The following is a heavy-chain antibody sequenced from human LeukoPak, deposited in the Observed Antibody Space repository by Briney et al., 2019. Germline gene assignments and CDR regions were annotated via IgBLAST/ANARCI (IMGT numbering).Heavy chain of an antibody. Sequence: GGSLRLSCAASGFTLSTYWMTWVRQAPGKGLEWVANINQDGSKKNCVDSGKGRFTVSRDNVKNSVYPQMNSLRAEDTAVYYCARDYSPSSGYCSSTHCYWAGLDIWGQGTMVTVSS. CDR1: GFTLSTYW. D-gene: IGHD2-2*03. CDR3: ARDYSPSSGYCSSTHCYWAGLDI. CDR2: INQDGSKK. J-gene: IGHJ3*02. V-gene: IGHV3-7*01.